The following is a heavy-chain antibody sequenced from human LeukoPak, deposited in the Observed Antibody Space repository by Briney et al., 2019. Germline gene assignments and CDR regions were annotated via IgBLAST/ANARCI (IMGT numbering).Heavy chain of an antibody. V-gene: IGHV3-9*01. CDR1: GFTFDDYA. CDR3: AKDMGGSAFFFDY. Sequence: GGSLRLSCAASGFTFDDYAMHWVRQAPGKGLEWVSGISWNSGSIGYADSVKGRFTISRDNAKNSLYLQMNSLRAEDTALYYCAKDMGGSAFFFDYWGQGTLVTVSS. D-gene: IGHD6-19*01. J-gene: IGHJ4*02. CDR2: ISWNSGSI.